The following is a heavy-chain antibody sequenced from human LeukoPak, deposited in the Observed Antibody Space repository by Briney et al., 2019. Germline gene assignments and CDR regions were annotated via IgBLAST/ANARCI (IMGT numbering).Heavy chain of an antibody. J-gene: IGHJ6*02. V-gene: IGHV3-53*01. CDR3: ARDFGDSSGYYFGSTDYYGMDV. D-gene: IGHD3-22*01. Sequence: GGSLRLSCAASGFTVSSNHMTWVSQAPGKGLEWVSVIYSGGSTYYADSVKGRFTISRDNSKNTLYLQMNSLRAEDTAVYYCARDFGDSSGYYFGSTDYYGMDVWGQGTTVTVSS. CDR2: IYSGGST. CDR1: GFTVSSNH.